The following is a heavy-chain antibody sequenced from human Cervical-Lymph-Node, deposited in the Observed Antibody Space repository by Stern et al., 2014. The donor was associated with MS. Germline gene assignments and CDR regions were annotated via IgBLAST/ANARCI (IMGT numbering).Heavy chain of an antibody. CDR2: ISTISTI. V-gene: IGHV3-48*01. J-gene: IGHJ5*01. D-gene: IGHD1-1*01. CDR3: ARDDWVERLDS. CDR1: GFPLSIYS. Sequence: EVQLVESGGGLVQPGGSLRLSCAASGFPLSIYSMNWVRQAPGKGLEWVSYISTISTISYADSVKGRFTISRDNAKNALYLQMNSLRAEDTAVYFCARDDWVERLDSWGQGTLVTVSS.